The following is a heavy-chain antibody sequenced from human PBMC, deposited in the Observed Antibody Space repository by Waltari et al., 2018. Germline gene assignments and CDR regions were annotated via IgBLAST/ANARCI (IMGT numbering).Heavy chain of an antibody. D-gene: IGHD3-22*01. V-gene: IGHV4-39*01. CDR3: ARQIGEYYYDRRLHFDY. CDR2: IYYSGST. Sequence: QLQLQESGPGLVKPSETLSLTCTVSGGSISSSSYFWGWIRQPPGKGPEWIGSIYYSGSTYYTPSLKSRATISVQTSENRFSLKLSSVTAADTAVYYCARQIGEYYYDRRLHFDYWGQGTLVTVSS. J-gene: IGHJ4*02. CDR1: GGSISSSSYF.